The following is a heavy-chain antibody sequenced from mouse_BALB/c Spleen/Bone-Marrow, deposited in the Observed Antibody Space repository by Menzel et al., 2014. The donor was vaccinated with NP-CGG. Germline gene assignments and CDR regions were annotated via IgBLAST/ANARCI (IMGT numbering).Heavy chain of an antibody. J-gene: IGHJ2*01. V-gene: IGHV1-84*02. CDR3: AREGYGNSYYFDY. Sequence: VQLQQSGPELVKPGASVKISCKASGYTFTDYYINWVKQKPGQGLGWIGWIYPGSGNTKYNEKFKGKATLTVDTSSSTAYMQLSSLTSEDTAVYFCAREGYGNSYYFDYWGQGTTLTVSS. CDR2: IYPGSGNT. D-gene: IGHD2-10*02. CDR1: GYTFTDYY.